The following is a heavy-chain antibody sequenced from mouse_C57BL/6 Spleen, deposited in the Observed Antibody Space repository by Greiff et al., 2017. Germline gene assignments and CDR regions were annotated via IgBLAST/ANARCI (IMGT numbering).Heavy chain of an antibody. V-gene: IGHV1-82*01. Sequence: QVHVKQSGPELVKPGASVKISCKASGYAFSSSWMNWVKQRPGKGLEWIGRIYPGDGDTNYNGKFKGKATLTADKSSSTAYMQLSSLTSEDSAVYFCARDGRDAMDYWGQGTSVTVSS. CDR2: IYPGDGDT. D-gene: IGHD1-2*01. CDR1: GYAFSSSW. J-gene: IGHJ4*01. CDR3: ARDGRDAMDY.